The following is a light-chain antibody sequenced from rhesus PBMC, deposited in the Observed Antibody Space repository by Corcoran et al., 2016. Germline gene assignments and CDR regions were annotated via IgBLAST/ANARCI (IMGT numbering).Light chain of an antibody. J-gene: IGKJ2*01. CDR1: QSISSW. V-gene: IGKV1-22*01. Sequence: DIQMTQSPSSLSASVGDTVTITCRASQSISSWLAWYQQKPGKAPKLLSYKASSLQSGAPSRFSGSGSGTDFTRTISSLQSEDFATYYCQQYSSSPYSFGQGTKVEIK. CDR3: QQYSSSPYS. CDR2: KAS.